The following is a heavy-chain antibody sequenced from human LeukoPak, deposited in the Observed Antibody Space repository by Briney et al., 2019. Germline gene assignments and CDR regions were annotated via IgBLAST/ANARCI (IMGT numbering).Heavy chain of an antibody. J-gene: IGHJ4*02. CDR2: IKQDESEK. Sequence: GGSLRLSCAASGFTFSSYSMSWVRQAPGKGLEWVANIKQDESEKYYVDSVKGRFTISRDNAKNSLYLQMNSLRAEDTAVYYCARDKIEGPTKLDYWGQGILVTVSS. D-gene: IGHD1-1*01. CDR1: GFTFSSYS. V-gene: IGHV3-7*01. CDR3: ARDKIEGPTKLDY.